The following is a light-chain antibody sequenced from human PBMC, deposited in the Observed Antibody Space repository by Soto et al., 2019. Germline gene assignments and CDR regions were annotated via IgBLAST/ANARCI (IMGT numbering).Light chain of an antibody. V-gene: IGLV3-21*02. CDR3: QVWDNNGGHIYV. CDR2: DGS. CDR1: NIGTYS. Sequence: SYVLTQPPSVSVAPGQTARITCGGKNIGTYSVHWYQQKPGQAPVLVVYDGSDRPSGIPERFSGSNSGDTATLTIGRVEAEDEAVYYCQVWDNNGGHIYVFGAGTKVTVL. J-gene: IGLJ1*01.